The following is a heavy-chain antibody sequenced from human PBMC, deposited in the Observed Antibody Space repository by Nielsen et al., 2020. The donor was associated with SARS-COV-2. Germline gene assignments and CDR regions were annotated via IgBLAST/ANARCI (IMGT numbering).Heavy chain of an antibody. CDR3: AIARGVVVPAATEGPFDY. CDR2: INPSGGST. J-gene: IGHJ4*02. Sequence: ASVKVSCKASGYTFTSYYMHWVRQAPGQGLEWMGIINPSGGSTSYAQKFQGRVTITRDTSTSTVYMELSSLRSEDTAVYYCAIARGVVVPAATEGPFDYWGQGTLVTVSS. V-gene: IGHV1-46*01. CDR1: GYTFTSYY. D-gene: IGHD2-2*01.